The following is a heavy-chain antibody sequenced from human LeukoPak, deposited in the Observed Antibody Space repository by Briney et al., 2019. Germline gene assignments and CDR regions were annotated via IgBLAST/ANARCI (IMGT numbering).Heavy chain of an antibody. CDR3: AKDAPLYQLLPYYFDY. Sequence: GGSLRLSCAASGFTFNNHPMHWVRQASGKRLEYVSAISPSGDWTWYADSVKGRFTISRDNSKNTMYLQMGSLRAEDTAVYYCAKDAPLYQLLPYYFDYWGQGTLVTVSS. CDR1: GFTFNNHP. V-gene: IGHV3-64*02. J-gene: IGHJ4*02. D-gene: IGHD2-2*01. CDR2: ISPSGDWT.